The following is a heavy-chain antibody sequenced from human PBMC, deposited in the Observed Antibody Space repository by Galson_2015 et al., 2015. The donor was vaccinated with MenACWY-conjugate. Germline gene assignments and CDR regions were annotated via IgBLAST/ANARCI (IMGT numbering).Heavy chain of an antibody. CDR3: ARGFFDSRGYYVF. D-gene: IGHD2-15*01. CDR1: GFTFSGSA. J-gene: IGHJ4*01. V-gene: IGHV3-73*01. CDR2: IRTKTNNYAI. Sequence: SLRLSCAASGFTFSGSAMHWVRQAPGKGVEWVGRIRTKTNNYAIAYAASVEGRFTISRDDSKNTAYLQMNSLKTEDTAVYYCARGFFDSRGYYVFWGHGTLVTVSS.